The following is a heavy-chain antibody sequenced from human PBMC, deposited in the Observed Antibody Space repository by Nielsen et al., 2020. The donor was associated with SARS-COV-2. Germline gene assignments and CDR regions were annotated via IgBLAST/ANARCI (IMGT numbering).Heavy chain of an antibody. CDR3: VRGLQVPNGLAHR. Sequence: GESLKISCAASGFTFRSYAMSWVRQAPGKGLVWVSRINSDGSSTSYADSVKGRFTISRDNAKNTLYLQMNSLRAEDTAVYYCVRGLQVPNGLAHRWGQGTLVTVSS. D-gene: IGHD3-16*01. CDR2: INSDGSST. CDR1: GFTFRSYA. V-gene: IGHV3-74*01. J-gene: IGHJ4*02.